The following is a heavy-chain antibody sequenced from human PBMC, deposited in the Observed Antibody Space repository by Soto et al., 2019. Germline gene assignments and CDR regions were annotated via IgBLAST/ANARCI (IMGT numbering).Heavy chain of an antibody. CDR2: IYYTGSS. V-gene: IGHV4-31*03. J-gene: IGHJ6*01. Sequence: SEPLSQTSIFSGDPISGGGYYWSWIRQHPGQGLEWIGHIYYTGSSYYNPSLQSRVAISLDTSKNQFSLRLSSVTAADTAVYYCARDAVRWG. CDR1: GDPISGGGYY. CDR3: ARDAVR.